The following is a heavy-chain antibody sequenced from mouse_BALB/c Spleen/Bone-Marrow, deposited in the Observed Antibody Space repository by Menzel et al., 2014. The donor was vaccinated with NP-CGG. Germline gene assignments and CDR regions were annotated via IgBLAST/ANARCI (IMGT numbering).Heavy chain of an antibody. CDR2: IYPGNSDT. Sequence: EVKLVESGTVLARPGASVKMSCKASGYTFTIYWMHWVKQRPGQGLEWIGAIYPGNSDTSYNQKFKGKAKLTAATSTSTAYVELSSLTNEDSAVYYCTRSMGFYYAMDYWGQRTSVTVSS. J-gene: IGHJ4*01. V-gene: IGHV1-5*01. CDR1: GYTFTIYW. D-gene: IGHD2-3*01. CDR3: TRSMGFYYAMDY.